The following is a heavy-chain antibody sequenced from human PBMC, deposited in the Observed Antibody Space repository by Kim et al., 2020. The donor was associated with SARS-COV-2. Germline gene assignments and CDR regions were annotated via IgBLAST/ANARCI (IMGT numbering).Heavy chain of an antibody. D-gene: IGHD6-13*01. J-gene: IGHJ6*03. Sequence: GGSLRLSCAASGFIFSSYWMHWVRQAPGKGLVWVSRIKTDGSSTTYADSVKGRLTISRDNAKNTLYLQMNSLRDEDTAVYYCARETAQQGSYYMDVWGKG. CDR2: IKTDGSST. CDR1: GFIFSSYW. V-gene: IGHV3-74*01. CDR3: ARETAQQGSYYMDV.